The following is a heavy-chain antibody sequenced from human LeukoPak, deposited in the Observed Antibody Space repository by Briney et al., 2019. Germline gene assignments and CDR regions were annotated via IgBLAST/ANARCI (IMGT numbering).Heavy chain of an antibody. J-gene: IGHJ5*02. CDR1: GFTFSSYA. CDR2: ISYDGSNK. D-gene: IGHD2-15*01. V-gene: IGHV3-30-3*01. CDR3: ARDGPLGYCSGGSCPGEP. Sequence: GGSLRLSCAASGFTFSSYAMHWVRQAPGKGLEWVAVISYDGSNKYYADSVKGRFTISRDNSKNTLYLQMNSLRAEDTAVYYCARDGPLGYCSGGSCPGEPWGQGTLVTVSS.